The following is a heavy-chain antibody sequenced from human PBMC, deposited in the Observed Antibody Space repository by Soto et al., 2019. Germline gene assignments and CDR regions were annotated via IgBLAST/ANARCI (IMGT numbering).Heavy chain of an antibody. Sequence: SGPTVVNPTQTLTLTCTFSGFSLSTSGMCVSWIRQPPGKALEWLARIDWDDDTYYSTSLKTRLTISNYTSKNQVFLTMTNMNPVDTATYYCARVSFVFALGAPYYYSCVMDVWAQGTTVTVSS. J-gene: IGHJ6*02. CDR1: GFSLSTSGMC. CDR3: ARVSFVFALGAPYYYSCVMDV. CDR2: IDWDDDT. D-gene: IGHD3-3*01. V-gene: IGHV2-70*11.